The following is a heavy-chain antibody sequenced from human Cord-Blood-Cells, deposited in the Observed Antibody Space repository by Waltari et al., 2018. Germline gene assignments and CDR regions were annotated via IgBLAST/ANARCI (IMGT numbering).Heavy chain of an antibody. J-gene: IGHJ4*02. CDR3: VRRIASVWYY. CDR1: GGPIRTSSYY. CDR2: IYTMSST. V-gene: IGHV4-39*01. Sequence: QLHLQESDPGTVNPSDTLTPTCTVSGGPIRTSSYYWGCIRQPPGKGLEWIGSIYTMSSTYSNPYPMCLDTISANSSSNQLYQSMGPVAVAVWAVYSCVRRIASVWYYWGQLTLVTVSS. D-gene: IGHD2-21*01.